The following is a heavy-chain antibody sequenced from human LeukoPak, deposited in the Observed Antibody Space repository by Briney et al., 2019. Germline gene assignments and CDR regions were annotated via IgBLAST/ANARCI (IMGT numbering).Heavy chain of an antibody. V-gene: IGHV3-11*04. D-gene: IGHD6-6*01. CDR3: ARTLIEYSVSSCYFDY. Sequence: PGGSLRLSCAASGFTFSDYYMTWIRQAPGKGLEWVSYISSGGSTIYYADSVKGRFTISRDNARNSLYLQMNSLRAEDTAVYYCARTLIEYSVSSCYFDYWGQGTLVTVSS. J-gene: IGHJ4*02. CDR1: GFTFSDYY. CDR2: ISSGGSTI.